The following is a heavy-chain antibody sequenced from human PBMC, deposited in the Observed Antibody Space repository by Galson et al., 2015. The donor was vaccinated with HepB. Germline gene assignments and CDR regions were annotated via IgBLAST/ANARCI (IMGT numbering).Heavy chain of an antibody. V-gene: IGHV1-69*02. CDR1: GDTLNSYS. J-gene: IGHJ3*01. Sequence: SVKLSCKASGDTLNSYSISWVRQAPGQGLEWMGRIIAILNIAEYAQKFQGRVTITADKSTSTAYMELNSLRSEDTAVYYCPRWGSDAFDVWGQGSVVTVSS. CDR3: PRWGSDAFDV. CDR2: IIAILNIA. D-gene: IGHD7-27*01.